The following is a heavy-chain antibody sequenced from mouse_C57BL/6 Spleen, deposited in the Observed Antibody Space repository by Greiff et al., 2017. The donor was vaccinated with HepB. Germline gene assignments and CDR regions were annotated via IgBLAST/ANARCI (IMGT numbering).Heavy chain of an antibody. Sequence: VQLQQSGPELVKPGASVKMSCKASGYTFTDYNMHWVKQSHGKSLEWIGYINPNNGGTSYNQKFKGKATLTVNKSSSTAYMELRSLTSEDSAVYYCARGATITTAGFAYWGQGTLVTVSA. CDR3: ARGATITTAGFAY. V-gene: IGHV1-22*01. CDR1: GYTFTDYN. D-gene: IGHD1-1*01. J-gene: IGHJ3*01. CDR2: INPNNGGT.